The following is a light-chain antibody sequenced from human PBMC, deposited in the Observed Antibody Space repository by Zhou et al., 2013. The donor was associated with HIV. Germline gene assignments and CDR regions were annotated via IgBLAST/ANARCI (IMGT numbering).Light chain of an antibody. CDR1: ESIGTY. CDR3: QQSYSTPRT. V-gene: IGKV1-8*01. CDR2: AAS. J-gene: IGKJ1*01. Sequence: AIRLTQSPASFSASTGDRVTITCRASESIGTYVAWYQQKPGKAPELLIYAASSLQSGVPSRFSGSGSGTDFTLTISGLQPDDFATYYCQQSYSTPRTFGQGTKV.